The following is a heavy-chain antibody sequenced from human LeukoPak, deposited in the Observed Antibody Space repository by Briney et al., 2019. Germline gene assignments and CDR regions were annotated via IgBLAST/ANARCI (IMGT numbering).Heavy chain of an antibody. D-gene: IGHD2-2*01. V-gene: IGHV1-2*02. Sequence: ASVKVSCKASGYTFTGYYMHWVRQAPGQGLEWMGWINPNSGGTNYAQKFQGRVTMTRDTSISTAYMELSRLRSDDTAVYYCARLDVVVPATTGYWGQGTLVTVSS. CDR2: INPNSGGT. CDR3: ARLDVVVPATTGY. J-gene: IGHJ4*02. CDR1: GYTFTGYY.